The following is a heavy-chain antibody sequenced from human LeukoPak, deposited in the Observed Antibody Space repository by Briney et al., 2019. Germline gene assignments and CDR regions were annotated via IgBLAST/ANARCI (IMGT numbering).Heavy chain of an antibody. CDR2: IYYSGST. V-gene: IGHV4-59*01. CDR1: GVSISSYY. Sequence: PSETLSLTCTVSGVSISSYYWSWIRQPPGKGLEWIGYIYYSGSTNYNPSLKSRVTISVDTSENQFSLKLSSVTAADTAVYYCAATYGSGSYTLFDYWGQGTLVTVSS. D-gene: IGHD3-10*01. J-gene: IGHJ4*02. CDR3: AATYGSGSYTLFDY.